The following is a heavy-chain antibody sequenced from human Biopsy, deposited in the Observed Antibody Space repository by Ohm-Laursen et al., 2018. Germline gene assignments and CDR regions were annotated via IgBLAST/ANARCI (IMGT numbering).Heavy chain of an antibody. V-gene: IGHV3-21*04. Sequence: SLRLSCSASGFSLRNYTINWVRQAPGKGLEWVSSISRSTSHILYAETLKGRFTISRDNAKNSVYLQMNSLRAEDTAFYYCAKDLASGSGYYWYFDFWGRGTLVTVSS. CDR2: ISRSTSHI. CDR3: AKDLASGSGYYWYFDF. D-gene: IGHD3-22*01. CDR1: GFSLRNYT. J-gene: IGHJ2*01.